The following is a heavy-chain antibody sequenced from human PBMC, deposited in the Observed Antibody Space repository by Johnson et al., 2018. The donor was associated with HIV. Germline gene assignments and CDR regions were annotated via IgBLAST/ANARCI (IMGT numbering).Heavy chain of an antibody. CDR3: ARALYYYDRGDAFDI. CDR2: ISYDGSVK. J-gene: IGHJ3*02. CDR1: GFTFSNFG. Sequence: QVQLVESGGGVVQPGGSLRLSCAASGFTFSNFGMHWVRQAPGRGLEWVAFISYDGSVKYYADSVKGRFTISRVNSKNMLYLQMNSLRAEDTAVYYCARALYYYDRGDAFDIWGQGTMVTVSS. V-gene: IGHV3-33*05. D-gene: IGHD3-22*01.